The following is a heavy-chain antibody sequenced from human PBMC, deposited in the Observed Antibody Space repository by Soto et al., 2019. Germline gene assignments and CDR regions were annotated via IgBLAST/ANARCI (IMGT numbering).Heavy chain of an antibody. Sequence: QVQLVQSGAEVKKPGASVKVSCKASGYSPYNYGIAWVRQAPGQGLEWMGWISPHNGNTYYAEKVQGRVTMTTETSTSTANMELRSLTSDDTAMYYCARDGYFDYWGQGTLVTVSS. J-gene: IGHJ4*02. CDR1: GYSPYNYG. CDR3: ARDGYFDY. V-gene: IGHV1-18*04. CDR2: ISPHNGNT.